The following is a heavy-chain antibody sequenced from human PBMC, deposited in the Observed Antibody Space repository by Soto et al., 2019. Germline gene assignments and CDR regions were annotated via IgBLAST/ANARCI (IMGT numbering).Heavy chain of an antibody. CDR2: NSRTGGGT. V-gene: IGHV3-23*01. CDR1: GFTFSNYA. CDR3: ARDGATGSYYYYYGMDV. Sequence: EVLLLESGGGLVQPGGSLRLSCAASGFTFSNYAMSWVRQAPGKGLEWVSANSRTGGGTYYADSVKGRFTISRDNAKNSLYLQMNSLRDEDTAVYYCARDGATGSYYYYYGMDVWGQGTTVTVSS. D-gene: IGHD5-12*01. J-gene: IGHJ6*02.